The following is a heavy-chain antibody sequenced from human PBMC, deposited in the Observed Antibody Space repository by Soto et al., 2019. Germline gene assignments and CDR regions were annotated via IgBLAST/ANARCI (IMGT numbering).Heavy chain of an antibody. CDR3: ARESNIAAAGLYYYYGMDV. CDR2: ISAYNGNT. Sequence: GASVKVSCKASGYTFTSYGISWVRQAPGQGLEWMGWISAYNGNTNYAQKLQGRVTMTTDTSTSTAYMELRSLRSDDTAVYYFARESNIAAAGLYYYYGMDVWGQGTTVTVSS. D-gene: IGHD6-13*01. CDR1: GYTFTSYG. V-gene: IGHV1-18*01. J-gene: IGHJ6*02.